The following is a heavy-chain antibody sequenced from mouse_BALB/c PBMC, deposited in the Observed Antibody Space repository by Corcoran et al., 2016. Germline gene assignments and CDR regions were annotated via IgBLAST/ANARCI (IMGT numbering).Heavy chain of an antibody. V-gene: IGHV14-3*02. J-gene: IGHJ1*01. CDR2: IDPANGNT. Sequence: EVQLQQSGAELVKPGASVKLSCTASGFNIKDTYMHWVKQGPEQGLEWIGRIDPANGNTKYDTKFQGKATITADTSSNTAYLQLSSLTSEDTAVYYCARWDWYFDVWGAGTTVTVS. CDR1: GFNIKDTY. CDR3: ARWDWYFDV.